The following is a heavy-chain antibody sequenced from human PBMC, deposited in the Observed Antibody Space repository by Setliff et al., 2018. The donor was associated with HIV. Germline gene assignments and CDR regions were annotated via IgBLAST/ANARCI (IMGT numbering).Heavy chain of an antibody. CDR3: VRVTSRDSGAYYWEAFDI. V-gene: IGHV4-28*03. Sequence: SETLPSPVLSLAPPFMTTGGPGSGNPPGRDWNTLEPFIIGGGTFNNPSLKSRVTMSVDTSKNQFSLKLTSVTAADTAAYFCVRVTSRDSGAYYWEAFDIWGQGIMVTVSS. J-gene: IGHJ3*02. CDR1: APPFMTTG. D-gene: IGHD3-10*01. CDR2: FIIGGGT.